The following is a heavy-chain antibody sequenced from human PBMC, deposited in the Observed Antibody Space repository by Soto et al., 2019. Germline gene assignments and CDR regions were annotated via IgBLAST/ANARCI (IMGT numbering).Heavy chain of an antibody. CDR2: ISYDGSNK. CDR1: GFTFSSYG. J-gene: IGHJ4*02. V-gene: IGHV3-30*18. Sequence: QVQLVESGGGVVQPGRSLRLSCAASGFTFSSYGMHWVRQAPGKGLEWVAVISYDGSNKYYADSMKGRFTISRDNSKNTLYLQTNSLRAEDTAVYYCAKEAADSSGYYPLVYWGQGTLVTVSS. CDR3: AKEAADSSGYYPLVY. D-gene: IGHD3-22*01.